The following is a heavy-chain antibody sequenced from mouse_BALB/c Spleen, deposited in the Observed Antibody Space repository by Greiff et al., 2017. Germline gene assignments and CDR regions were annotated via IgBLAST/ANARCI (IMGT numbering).Heavy chain of an antibody. V-gene: IGHV5-9-4*01. CDR2: ISSGGSYT. CDR3: ARDKAPYDYEGAMDY. CDR1: GFTFSSYA. J-gene: IGHJ4*01. Sequence: DVKLVESGGGLVKPGGSLKLSCAASGFTFSSYAMSWVRQSPEKRLEWVAEISSGGSYTYYPDTVTGRFTISRDNAKNTLYLEMSSLRSEDTAMYYCARDKAPYDYEGAMDYWGQGTSVTVSS. D-gene: IGHD2-4*01.